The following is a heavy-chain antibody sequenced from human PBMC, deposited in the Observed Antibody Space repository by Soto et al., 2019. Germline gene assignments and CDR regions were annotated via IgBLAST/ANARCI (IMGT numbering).Heavy chain of an antibody. J-gene: IGHJ4*02. CDR3: ARDAPLGFHREEFDY. Sequence: SVKVSCKASGGTFSSYAISWVRQAPGQGLEWMGGIIPIFGTANYAQKFQGRVTITADESTSTAYMELSSLRDEDTAVYYCARDAPLGFHREEFDYWGQGTLVTV. CDR2: IIPIFGTA. V-gene: IGHV1-69*13. CDR1: GGTFSSYA. D-gene: IGHD2-2*03.